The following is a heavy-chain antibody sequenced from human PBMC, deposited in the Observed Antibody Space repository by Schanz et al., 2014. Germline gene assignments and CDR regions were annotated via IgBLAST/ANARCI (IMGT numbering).Heavy chain of an antibody. CDR2: MNPNSGNP. Sequence: QVQLIQSGAEVKKPGASVKVSCTASGYTFTSYDINWVRQAPGQGLEWLGWMNPNSGNPGFAQKFRGRVTMTRDTSTSTVYMELSSLRSEDTAVYYCARDGVDAAAGGNYWGQGTLVNVSS. V-gene: IGHV1-8*01. J-gene: IGHJ4*02. CDR3: ARDGVDAAAGGNY. CDR1: GYTFTSYD. D-gene: IGHD6-13*01.